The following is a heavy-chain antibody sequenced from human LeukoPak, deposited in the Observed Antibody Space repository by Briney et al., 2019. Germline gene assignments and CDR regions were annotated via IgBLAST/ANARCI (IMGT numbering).Heavy chain of an antibody. J-gene: IGHJ5*02. Sequence: SVKVSCKASGGTFSSYAISWVRQAPGQGLEWMGGIIPIFGTANYAQKFQGRVTITADKSTSTAYMELSSLRSEDTAVYYCARVDCSSTSCYARYWFDPWGQGTLVTVSS. D-gene: IGHD2-2*01. CDR1: GGTFSSYA. CDR3: ARVDCSSTSCYARYWFDP. CDR2: IIPIFGTA. V-gene: IGHV1-69*06.